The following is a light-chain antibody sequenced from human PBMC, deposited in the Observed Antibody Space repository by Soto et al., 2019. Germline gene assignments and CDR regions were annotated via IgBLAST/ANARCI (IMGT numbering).Light chain of an antibody. CDR1: SSDVGGYKY. CDR2: EVS. J-gene: IGLJ1*01. CDR3: SSYTISSRYV. Sequence: QSFLTQPASVSGSPGQSITISCTGTSSDVGGYKYVSWYQQYPGKAPKLMIYEVSYRPSGVSNRFSGSKSGNTASLTISGLQAEDEADYYCSSYTISSRYVFGTGTKVTVL. V-gene: IGLV2-14*01.